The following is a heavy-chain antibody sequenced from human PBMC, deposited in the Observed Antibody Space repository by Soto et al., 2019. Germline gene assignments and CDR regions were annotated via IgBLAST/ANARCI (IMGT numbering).Heavy chain of an antibody. Sequence: GGSLRLSCAASGFTFSSYGMHWVRQAPGKGLEWVAVISYDGSNKYYADSVKGRFTISRDNSKNTLYLQMNSLRAEDTAVYYCAKDLHYGDSYYVLDFSAQGSSVIGSS. D-gene: IGHD4-17*01. CDR1: GFTFSSYG. J-gene: IGHJ6*02. CDR3: AKDLHYGDSYYVLDF. CDR2: ISYDGSNK. V-gene: IGHV3-30*18.